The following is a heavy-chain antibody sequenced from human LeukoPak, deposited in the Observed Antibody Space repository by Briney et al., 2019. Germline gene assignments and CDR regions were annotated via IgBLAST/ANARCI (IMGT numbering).Heavy chain of an antibody. V-gene: IGHV4-34*01. D-gene: IGHD1-26*01. CDR1: GGSFSGYY. CDR3: ARGKGRYSGSYYGFDY. CDR2: INHSGST. Sequence: SETLSLTCAVYGGSFSGYYWSWLRQPPGKGLEWIGEINHSGSTNYNPSLKSRVTISVDTSKNQFSLKLSSVTAADTAVYYCARGKGRYSGSYYGFDYWGQGTLVTVSS. J-gene: IGHJ4*02.